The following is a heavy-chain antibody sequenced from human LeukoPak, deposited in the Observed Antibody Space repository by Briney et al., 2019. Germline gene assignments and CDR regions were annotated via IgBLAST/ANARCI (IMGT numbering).Heavy chain of an antibody. D-gene: IGHD2-2*01. J-gene: IGHJ4*02. CDR3: AHGAMYQLDY. V-gene: IGHV3-23*01. CDR2: IIGGGGST. Sequence: GGSLRLSCAASGFPFSRHGMSWVRQAPGKGLEWVSGIIGGGGSTYYADSVKGRFTISGDNSRNTLFLQMNSLRAEDTAVYYCAHGAMYQLDYWGQGTLVTVSS. CDR1: GFPFSRHG.